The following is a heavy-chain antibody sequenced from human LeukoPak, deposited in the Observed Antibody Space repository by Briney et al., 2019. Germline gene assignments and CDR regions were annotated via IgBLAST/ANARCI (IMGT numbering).Heavy chain of an antibody. CDR3: ATGQPFGSSYYFDY. CDR1: GGSISSSSYY. V-gene: IGHV4-39*07. J-gene: IGHJ4*02. CDR2: IYYSGST. Sequence: PPETLSLTCTVSGGSISSSSYYWGWIRQPPGKGLEWMGSIYYSGSTYYNPSLKSRVTISVDTSKNRFSLKLSPVTAADTAVYHCATGQPFGSSYYFDYWGQGTLVTVSS. D-gene: IGHD3-10*01.